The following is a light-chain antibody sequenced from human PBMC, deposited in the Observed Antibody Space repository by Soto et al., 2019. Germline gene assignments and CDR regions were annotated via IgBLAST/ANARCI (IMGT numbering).Light chain of an antibody. J-gene: IGLJ1*01. CDR2: QDN. CDR1: KLGDKY. CDR3: QAWDSSYV. Sequence: SYELTQPPSVSVSPGQTASITCSGDKLGDKYACWYQQKPGQSPVLVIYQDNKRPSGIPERFSGSKSGNTATLTISGTQAMDEADYYCQAWDSSYVFGTGTKLTVL. V-gene: IGLV3-1*01.